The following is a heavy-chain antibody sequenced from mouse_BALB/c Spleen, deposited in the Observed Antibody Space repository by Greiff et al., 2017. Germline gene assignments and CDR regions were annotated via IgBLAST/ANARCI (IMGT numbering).Heavy chain of an antibody. CDR3: ARGRYEAMDY. D-gene: IGHD2-14*01. J-gene: IGHJ4*01. Sequence: VQLQQSGPGLVQPSQSLSITCTVSGFSLTSYGVHWVRQSPGKGLEWLGVIWSGGSTDYNAAFISRLSISKDNSKSHVFFKMNSLQANDTAIYYCARGRYEAMDYWGQGTSVTVSS. V-gene: IGHV2-2*02. CDR1: GFSLTSYG. CDR2: IWSGGST.